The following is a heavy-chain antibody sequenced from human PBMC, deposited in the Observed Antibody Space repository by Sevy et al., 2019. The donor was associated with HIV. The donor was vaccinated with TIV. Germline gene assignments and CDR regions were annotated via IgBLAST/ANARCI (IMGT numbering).Heavy chain of an antibody. CDR1: GGSISSSSYY. J-gene: IGHJ2*01. Sequence: SETLSLTCTVSGGSISSSSYYWGWIRQPPGKGLEWIGSIYYSGSNYYNPSLKSRVTISVDTSKNQFSLKLSSVTAADTAVYYCAIRFLEWLQSYRYFDLWGRGTLVTVSS. D-gene: IGHD3-3*01. CDR2: IYYSGSN. CDR3: AIRFLEWLQSYRYFDL. V-gene: IGHV4-39*01.